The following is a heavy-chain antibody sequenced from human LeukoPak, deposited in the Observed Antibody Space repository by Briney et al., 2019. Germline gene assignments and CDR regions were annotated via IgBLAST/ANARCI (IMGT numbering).Heavy chain of an antibody. Sequence: GASVKVSCKASGYTFTGYYMHWVRQAPGQGLEWMGWINPNSGGTNYAQKFQGRVTMTRDTSISTAYMELSRLRSDDTAVYYCAREDLRGAKRAFDIWGQGTMVTVSS. CDR1: GYTFTGYY. D-gene: IGHD1-26*01. J-gene: IGHJ3*02. V-gene: IGHV1-2*02. CDR2: INPNSGGT. CDR3: AREDLRGAKRAFDI.